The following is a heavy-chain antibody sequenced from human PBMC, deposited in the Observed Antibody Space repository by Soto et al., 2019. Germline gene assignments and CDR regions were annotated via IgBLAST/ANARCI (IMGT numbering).Heavy chain of an antibody. CDR1: GGTFSPYT. Sequence: QVQLVQSGAEVKKPGSSVKVSCKASGGTFSPYTINWVRQAPGQGLEWRGRIIPFHGVTNYAQKFQARVTITEDKSTSTAYMGLSGLRFDDTAMYYCTRDWEITVSTWSFGGFWGRGTLVTVSS. CDR2: IIPFHGVT. CDR3: TRDWEITVSTWSFGGF. D-gene: IGHD3-10*01. V-gene: IGHV1-69*08. J-gene: IGHJ4*02.